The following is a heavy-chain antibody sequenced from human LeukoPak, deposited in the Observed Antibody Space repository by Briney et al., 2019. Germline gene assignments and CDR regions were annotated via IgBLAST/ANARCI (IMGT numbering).Heavy chain of an antibody. J-gene: IGHJ1*01. Sequence: ASVTVSCKASGGTFSNYAISWVRQAPGQGLEWMGGIIPLFGTANYAQKFLGRVIITADESTSTTYMYLSSLRSEDTAVYYCAREWAGYGSGSYYYYWGQGTRVRVP. CDR1: GGTFSNYA. V-gene: IGHV1-69*13. D-gene: IGHD3-10*01. CDR3: AREWAGYGSGSYYYY. CDR2: IIPLFGTA.